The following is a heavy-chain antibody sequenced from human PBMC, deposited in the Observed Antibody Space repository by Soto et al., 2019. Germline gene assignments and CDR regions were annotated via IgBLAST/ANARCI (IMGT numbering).Heavy chain of an antibody. CDR3: ARYYYGSGSYYLRHFDY. CDR2: IYYSGST. Sequence: SETLSLTCTVSGGSISSGGYYWSWIRQHPGKGLEWIGYIYYSGSTYYNPSLKSRVTTSVDTSKNQFSLKLSSVTAADTAVYYYARYYYGSGSYYLRHFDYWGQGTLVTVSS. J-gene: IGHJ4*02. D-gene: IGHD3-10*01. V-gene: IGHV4-31*03. CDR1: GGSISSGGYY.